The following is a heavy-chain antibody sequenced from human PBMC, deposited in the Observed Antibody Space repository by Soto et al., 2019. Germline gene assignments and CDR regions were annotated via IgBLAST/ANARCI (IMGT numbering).Heavy chain of an antibody. Sequence: PGGSLRLSCAASGFTFSSYAMSWVRQAPGKGLEWVSAISGSGGSTYYADSVKGRFTISRDNSKNTLYLQMDSLRAEDTAVYYCAQYSRIAAAGKLFGYWGQGTLVTVSS. J-gene: IGHJ4*02. CDR2: ISGSGGST. D-gene: IGHD6-13*01. CDR3: AQYSRIAAAGKLFGY. CDR1: GFTFSSYA. V-gene: IGHV3-23*01.